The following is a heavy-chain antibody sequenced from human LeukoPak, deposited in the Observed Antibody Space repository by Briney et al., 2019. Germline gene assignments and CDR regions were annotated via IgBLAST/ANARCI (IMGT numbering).Heavy chain of an antibody. V-gene: IGHV1-69*13. J-gene: IGHJ6*03. Sequence: GASVKVSCKASGGTFSSYAISWVRQAPGQGLEWMGGIIPIFGTANYAQKFQGRVTITADESTSTAYMELSSLRSEDTAVYYCASSNYDILTGYYTGLGYYYYMDVWGKGTTVTISS. D-gene: IGHD3-9*01. CDR2: IIPIFGTA. CDR3: ASSNYDILTGYYTGLGYYYYMDV. CDR1: GGTFSSYA.